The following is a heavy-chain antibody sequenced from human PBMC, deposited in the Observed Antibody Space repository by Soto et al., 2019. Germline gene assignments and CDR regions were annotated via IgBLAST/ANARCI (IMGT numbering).Heavy chain of an antibody. D-gene: IGHD3-3*01. CDR2: IYWDDEK. V-gene: IGHV2-5*02. J-gene: IGHJ4*02. CDR1: GFSLSTNGVG. Sequence: QITLKESGPTLVKPTQTLTLTCTFSGFSLSTNGVGVGWIRQPPGKALEWLALIYWDDEKRYSPSLKNRLTITKDTSKNQVVLTMTNMDPVDTGKYYCAHSARFYNYFDYWGQGTLVTVSS. CDR3: AHSARFYNYFDY.